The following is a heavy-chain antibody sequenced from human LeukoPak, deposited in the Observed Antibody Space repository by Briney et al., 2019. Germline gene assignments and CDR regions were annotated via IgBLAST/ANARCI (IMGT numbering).Heavy chain of an antibody. V-gene: IGHV3-11*01. CDR3: ARDSLAAAGRKYYFDY. Sequence: PGGSLRLSCAASGFTFSDYYMSWIRQAPGKGLEWVSYISSSGSTIYYADSVKGRFTISRDNAKNSLYLQMNSLRAEDTAVYYCARDSLAAAGRKYYFDYWGQGTLVTVSS. CDR2: ISSSGSTI. D-gene: IGHD6-13*01. J-gene: IGHJ4*02. CDR1: GFTFSDYY.